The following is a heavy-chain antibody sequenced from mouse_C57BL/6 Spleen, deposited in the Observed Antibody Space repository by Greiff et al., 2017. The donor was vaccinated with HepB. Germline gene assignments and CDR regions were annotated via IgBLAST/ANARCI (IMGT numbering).Heavy chain of an antibody. D-gene: IGHD1-1*01. V-gene: IGHV1-55*01. CDR1: GYTFTSYW. J-gene: IGHJ2*01. Sequence: QLPGAELVKPGASVKMSCKASGYTFTSYWITWVKQRPGQGLEWIGDIYPGSGSTNYNEKFKSKATLTVDTSSSTAYMQLSSLTSEDSAVYYCARDHYYGSSFDYWGQGTTLTGSS. CDR2: IYPGSGST. CDR3: ARDHYYGSSFDY.